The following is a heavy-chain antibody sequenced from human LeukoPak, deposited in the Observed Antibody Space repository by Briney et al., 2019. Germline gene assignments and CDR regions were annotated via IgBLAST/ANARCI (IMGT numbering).Heavy chain of an antibody. J-gene: IGHJ4*02. CDR1: GFKLDEYP. CDR2: ITWDGGST. Sequence: GGSLRLSRAPSGFKLDEYPMHWVCQAPGRGVGRGSLITWDGGSTKYADSVKGRFTISRDDSRNSLYLHMNSLRTEDTALYYCAKGGSGYSTIPNDYWGQGTLVTVSS. V-gene: IGHV3-43*01. D-gene: IGHD1-26*01. CDR3: AKGGSGYSTIPNDY.